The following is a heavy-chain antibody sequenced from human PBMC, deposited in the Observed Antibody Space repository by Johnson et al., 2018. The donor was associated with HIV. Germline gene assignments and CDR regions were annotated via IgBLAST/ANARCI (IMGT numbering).Heavy chain of an antibody. CDR2: ISGSGSTI. Sequence: EQLVESGGGLVQPGGSLRLSCAASGFTFSSYAMSWVRQAPGKGLEWVSAISGSGSTIYYADSVKGRFTISRDNAKNSLYLQMNSLRAEDTAVYYCARGSARRDGERVIAGGAFDIWGQGTMVTVSS. CDR3: ARGSARRDGERVIAGGAFDI. D-gene: IGHD2/OR15-2a*01. J-gene: IGHJ3*02. V-gene: IGHV3-23*04. CDR1: GFTFSSYA.